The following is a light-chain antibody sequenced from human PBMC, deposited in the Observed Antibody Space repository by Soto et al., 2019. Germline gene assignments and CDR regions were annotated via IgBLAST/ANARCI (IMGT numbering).Light chain of an antibody. Sequence: EIVLTQSPATLSLSPGERATLSCRASQSISSSLAWYQQKPGQAPRLVIYDASIRATGIPARFSGSGSGTDFPLTISSLELEDFAVYFCQQRSHWPPLTFGGGSKVEIK. J-gene: IGKJ4*01. CDR2: DAS. V-gene: IGKV3-11*01. CDR1: QSISSS. CDR3: QQRSHWPPLT.